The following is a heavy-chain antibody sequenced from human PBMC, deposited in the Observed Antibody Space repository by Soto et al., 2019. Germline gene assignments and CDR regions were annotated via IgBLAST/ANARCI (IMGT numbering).Heavy chain of an antibody. CDR3: ARDSPLLWFGEARYVDYYYVMDV. D-gene: IGHD3-10*01. CDR1: GYTFTSYG. Sequence: GASVKVSCKASGYTFTSYGISWVRQAPGQGLEWMGWISAYNGNTNYAQKLQGRVTMTTDTSTSTAYMELRSLRSDDTAVYYCARDSPLLWFGEARYVDYYYVMDVWAQGTTVTV. J-gene: IGHJ6*02. CDR2: ISAYNGNT. V-gene: IGHV1-18*04.